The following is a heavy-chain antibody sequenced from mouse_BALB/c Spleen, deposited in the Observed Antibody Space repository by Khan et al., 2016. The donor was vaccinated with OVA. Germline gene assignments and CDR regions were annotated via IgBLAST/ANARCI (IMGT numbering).Heavy chain of an antibody. Sequence: QVQLQQSGAELAKPGASVKMSCKASGYTFTSYWMHWVKQRPGQGLEWIGYINPSTGYTEYNQRIKDKATLTADKSSSTAYLQLSSLTSEESAFDYGANHGSSSAWLTYWGQGTLVTVSA. CDR2: INPSTGYT. V-gene: IGHV1-7*01. J-gene: IGHJ3*01. D-gene: IGHD1-1*01. CDR1: GYTFTSYW. CDR3: ANHGSSSAWLTY.